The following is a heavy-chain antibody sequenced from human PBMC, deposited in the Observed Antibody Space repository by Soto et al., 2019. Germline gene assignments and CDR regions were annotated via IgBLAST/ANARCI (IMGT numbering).Heavy chain of an antibody. D-gene: IGHD1-20*01. CDR3: AIWSNWNPLYYRGMDV. J-gene: IGHJ6*02. CDR1: GGSISSYY. Sequence: PSETLSLTCTVSGGSISSYYWSWIRQPAGKGLEWIGRIYTSGSTNYNPSLKSRVTMSVDTSKNQFSLKLSSVTAADTAVYYCAIWSNWNPLYYRGMDVWGQGTTVTVSS. CDR2: IYTSGST. V-gene: IGHV4-4*07.